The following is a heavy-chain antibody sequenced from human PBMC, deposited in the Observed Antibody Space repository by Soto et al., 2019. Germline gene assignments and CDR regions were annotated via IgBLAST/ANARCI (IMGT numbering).Heavy chain of an antibody. Sequence: GASVKVSCKASGYTFTSYGISWVRQAPGQGLEWMGWISAYNGNTNYAQKLQGRVTMTTDTSTSTAYMELRSLRSDDTAVYYCAREDGDYYASNYYGMDVWGQGTTVTVSS. CDR1: GYTFTSYG. CDR3: AREDGDYYASNYYGMDV. CDR2: ISAYNGNT. D-gene: IGHD4-17*01. J-gene: IGHJ6*02. V-gene: IGHV1-18*01.